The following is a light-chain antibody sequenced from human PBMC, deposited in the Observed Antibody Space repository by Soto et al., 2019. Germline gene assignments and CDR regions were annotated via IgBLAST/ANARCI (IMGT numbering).Light chain of an antibody. J-gene: IGKJ2*01. V-gene: IGKV3-15*01. Sequence: EIVMTHFPATLSVFPGERATLSCRASQSVRSNLDWYQQKPGQAPRLLIYDATTRATGVPARISLSGSVTEFTTPISSLQSEDFAVYYCHQYNSWPHTLGQGTKVDIK. CDR2: DAT. CDR1: QSVRSN. CDR3: HQYNSWPHT.